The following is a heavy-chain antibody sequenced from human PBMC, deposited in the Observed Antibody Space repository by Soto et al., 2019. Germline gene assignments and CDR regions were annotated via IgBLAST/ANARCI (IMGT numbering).Heavy chain of an antibody. CDR1: GFTFSSYG. J-gene: IGHJ4*02. V-gene: IGHV3-30*03. CDR2: ISYDGSNK. Sequence: PGGSLRLSCAASGFTFSSYGMHWVRQAPGKGLEWVAVISYDGSNKYYADSVKGRFTISRDNSKNTLYLQMNSLRAEDTAVYYCILKLDYWGQGTLVTVSS. CDR3: ILKLDY.